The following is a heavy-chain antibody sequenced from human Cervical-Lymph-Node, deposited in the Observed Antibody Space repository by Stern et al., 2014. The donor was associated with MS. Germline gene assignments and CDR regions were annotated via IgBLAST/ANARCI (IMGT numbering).Heavy chain of an antibody. CDR3: ARQGYCSGATCYYWYFDL. CDR1: GGSMTSYH. Sequence: QLKLQESGPGLVKPSETLSLTCIVSGGSMTSYHWGWIRQPPGKGLEWIGTVYFSGSTYYNPSLTNRVTISAHKKQFSLKLTPVTAADTAVYYCARQGYCSGATCYYWYFDLWGRGTLVTVSS. CDR2: VYFSGST. J-gene: IGHJ2*01. D-gene: IGHD2-15*01. V-gene: IGHV4-39*01.